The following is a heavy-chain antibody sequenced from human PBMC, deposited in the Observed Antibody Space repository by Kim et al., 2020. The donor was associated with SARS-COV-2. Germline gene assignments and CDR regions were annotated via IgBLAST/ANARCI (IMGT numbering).Heavy chain of an antibody. J-gene: IGHJ6*02. V-gene: IGHV4-31*03. CDR2: IYYSGST. Sequence: SETLSLTCTVSGGSISSGGYYWSWIRQHPGKGLEWIGYIYYSGSTYYNPSLKSRVTISVDTSKNQFSLKLSSVTAADTAVYYCAREWGRMVRGVTGDYYYGMDVWGQGTTVTVSS. D-gene: IGHD3-10*01. CDR1: GGSISSGGYY. CDR3: AREWGRMVRGVTGDYYYGMDV.